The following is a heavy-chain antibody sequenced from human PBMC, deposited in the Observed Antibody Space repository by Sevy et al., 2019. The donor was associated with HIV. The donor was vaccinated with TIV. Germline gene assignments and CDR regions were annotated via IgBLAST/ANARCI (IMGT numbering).Heavy chain of an antibody. Sequence: SETLSLTCTVSGGSISSYYWSWIRQPAGKGLEWIGRIYPSGINNYNPSLKSRVTMSVDTSKNQFSLNLSSVTAADAAVYYCARGWCRRACCYYDYWGQGTLVTVSS. CDR2: IYPSGIN. D-gene: IGHD2-8*01. J-gene: IGHJ4*02. CDR1: GGSISSYY. V-gene: IGHV4-4*07. CDR3: ARGWCRRACCYYDY.